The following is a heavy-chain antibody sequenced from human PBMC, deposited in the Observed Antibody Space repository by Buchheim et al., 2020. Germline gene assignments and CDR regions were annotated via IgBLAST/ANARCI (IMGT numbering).Heavy chain of an antibody. D-gene: IGHD6-13*01. CDR1: GFTFSTSW. V-gene: IGHV3-7*01. Sequence: EVQLMESGGTLVQPGGSLRLSYAASGFTFSTSWMSWVHQAPGKGLDWVASINQFGSQIHYGDSVKGRFTISRDNAKNSLYLQMNSLRAEDTAVYYCTRDGQQPLDYYFDSWGQGTL. CDR3: TRDGQQPLDYYFDS. J-gene: IGHJ4*02. CDR2: INQFGSQI.